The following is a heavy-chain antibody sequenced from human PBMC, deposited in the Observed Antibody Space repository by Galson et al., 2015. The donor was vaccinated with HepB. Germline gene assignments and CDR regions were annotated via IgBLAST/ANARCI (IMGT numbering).Heavy chain of an antibody. CDR2: ISDNGGGT. V-gene: IGHV3-23*01. CDR1: GFTFSSYA. D-gene: IGHD6-19*01. Sequence: SLRLSCAASGFTFSSYAMTWVRQAPGKGLEWVSAISDNGGGTLYADSVKGRFTISRDNSKNTLFLQMNSLRAEDTAVYYCAKHTGIGGGWFFDYWGQGTLVTVSS. J-gene: IGHJ4*02. CDR3: AKHTGIGGGWFFDY.